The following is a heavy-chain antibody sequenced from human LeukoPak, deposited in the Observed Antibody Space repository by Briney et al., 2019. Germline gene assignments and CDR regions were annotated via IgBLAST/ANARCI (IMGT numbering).Heavy chain of an antibody. J-gene: IGHJ2*01. CDR3: ARIFGYARWYFDL. V-gene: IGHV4-4*07. CDR2: IYSSGST. CDR1: GASIRNYY. Sequence: SETLSLTCTVYGASIRNYYWSWIRRPAGKGLEWIGRIYSSGSTNYNPSLNSRVTMSVDTSKNQFSLNLSSVTAADTAVYYCARIFGYARWYFDLWGRGILVTVSS. D-gene: IGHD2-2*03.